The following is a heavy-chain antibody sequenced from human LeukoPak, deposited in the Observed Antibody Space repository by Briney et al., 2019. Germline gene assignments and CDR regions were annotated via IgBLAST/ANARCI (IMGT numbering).Heavy chain of an antibody. CDR2: IYPGDSDT. J-gene: IGHJ4*02. D-gene: IGHD6-6*01. CDR1: GYSFTTYW. Sequence: PGESLKISCKASGYSFTTYWIGWVRQMPGKGLEWMGIIYPGDSDTRYSPSFPGQVTMSADKSLSTAYLQWSSLKASDTAIYYCARAVSSSSGNFDYWGQGTLVIVSS. CDR3: ARAVSSSSGNFDY. V-gene: IGHV5-51*01.